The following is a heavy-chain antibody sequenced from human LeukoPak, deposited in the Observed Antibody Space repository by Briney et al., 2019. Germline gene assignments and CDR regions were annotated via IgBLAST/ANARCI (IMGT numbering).Heavy chain of an antibody. D-gene: IGHD2-2*01. CDR2: IYYSGST. CDR3: ARQGIVVVPAAFDY. CDR1: GGSFSGYY. Sequence: SETLSLTCAVYGGSFSGYYWSWIRQSPGKGLDWIGSIYYSGSTYYNPSLKSRVTISVDTSKNQFSLKLSSVTAADTAVYYCARQGIVVVPAAFDYWGQGTLVTVSS. J-gene: IGHJ4*02. V-gene: IGHV4-34*01.